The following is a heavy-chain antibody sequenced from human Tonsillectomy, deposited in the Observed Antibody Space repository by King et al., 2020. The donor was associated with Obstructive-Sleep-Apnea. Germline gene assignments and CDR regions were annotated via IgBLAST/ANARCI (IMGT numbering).Heavy chain of an antibody. Sequence: VQLQESGPGLVKPSQTLSLTCTVSGGSISSGGYYWSWIRQHPGKGLEWIGYIYYSGSTYYNPSLKSRVTISVDTSKNQFSLKLSSVPAADTAVYYCARMVGSGSYYRVGFDYWGQGTLVTVSS. CDR3: ARMVGSGSYYRVGFDY. CDR2: IYYSGST. V-gene: IGHV4-31*03. J-gene: IGHJ4*02. D-gene: IGHD3-10*01. CDR1: GGSISSGGYY.